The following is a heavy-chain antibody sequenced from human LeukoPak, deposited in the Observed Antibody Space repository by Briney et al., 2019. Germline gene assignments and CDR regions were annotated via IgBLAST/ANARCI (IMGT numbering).Heavy chain of an antibody. CDR2: ISSSSSYI. Sequence: GGSLRLSCAASGFTFSSYSMNWVRQAPGKGLEWVSSISSSSSYIYYADSVKGRFTISRDNAKNSLYLQMNSLRAEDTAVYYCARDKRVTLAALDYWGQGTLVTASS. CDR3: ARDKRVTLAALDY. D-gene: IGHD6-6*01. V-gene: IGHV3-21*01. J-gene: IGHJ4*02. CDR1: GFTFSSYS.